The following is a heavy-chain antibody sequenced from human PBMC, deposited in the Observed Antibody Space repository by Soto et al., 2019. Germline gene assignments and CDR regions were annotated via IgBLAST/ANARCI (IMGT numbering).Heavy chain of an antibody. V-gene: IGHV3-23*01. CDR3: AKDVDYYDSSGSSDY. CDR2: ISGSGGST. J-gene: IGHJ4*02. CDR1: GFPFSRYA. D-gene: IGHD3-22*01. Sequence: PGGSLRLSCAASGFPFSRYAMSWVRQAPGKGLEWVSAISGSGGSTYYADSVKGRFTISRDNSKNTLYLQMNSLRAEDTAVYYCAKDVDYYDSSGSSDYWGQGTLVTVSS.